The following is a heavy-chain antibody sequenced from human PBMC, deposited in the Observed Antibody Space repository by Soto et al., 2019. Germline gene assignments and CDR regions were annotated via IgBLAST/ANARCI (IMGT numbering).Heavy chain of an antibody. CDR2: IYHSGST. Sequence: PSETLSLTCAVSGGSISSSGNSWNWIRQPPGKGLEWIGYIYHSGSTYYNPSLKSRVTISIDRSKNQFSLKLSSVTAADTAMYYCARGFFDYGMDVWGQGTTVT. V-gene: IGHV4-30-2*01. J-gene: IGHJ6*02. CDR1: GGSISSSGNS. D-gene: IGHD3-3*01. CDR3: ARGFFDYGMDV.